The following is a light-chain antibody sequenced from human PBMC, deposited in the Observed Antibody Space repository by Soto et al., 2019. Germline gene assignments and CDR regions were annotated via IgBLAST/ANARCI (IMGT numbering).Light chain of an antibody. Sequence: QSALTQPLSLSVSPGQSVTISCTGTSSVVGGYNYVSWYQQHPGKAPKRMIYDVSKRPSGVPDRFSGSKSGNTASLTISGLQAEDEADYYCCSYAGSDYVFGTGTKLTVL. CDR2: DVS. V-gene: IGLV2-11*01. CDR3: CSYAGSDYV. J-gene: IGLJ1*01. CDR1: SSVVGGYNY.